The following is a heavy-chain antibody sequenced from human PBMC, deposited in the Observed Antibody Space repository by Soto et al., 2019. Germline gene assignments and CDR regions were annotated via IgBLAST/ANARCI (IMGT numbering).Heavy chain of an antibody. CDR3: ACIFSGGYGYGFYYYGMDV. Sequence: SQTLSLTCTVSGGSISSSSYYWGWIRQPPGKGLEWIGSIYYSGSTYYNPSLKSRVTISVDTSKNQFSLKLSSVTAADTAVYYCACIFSGGYGYGFYYYGMDVWGQGTTVT. J-gene: IGHJ6*02. D-gene: IGHD5-18*01. V-gene: IGHV4-39*01. CDR2: IYYSGST. CDR1: GGSISSSSYY.